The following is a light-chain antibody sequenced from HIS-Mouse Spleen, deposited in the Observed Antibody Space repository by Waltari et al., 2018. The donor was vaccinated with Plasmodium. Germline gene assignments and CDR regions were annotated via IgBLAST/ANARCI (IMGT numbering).Light chain of an antibody. CDR1: ALPKKN. V-gene: IGLV3-10*01. CDR3: YSTDSSGNHRV. CDR2: EDS. Sequence: SYERKQPPSVSVSPGQTAGITCSGDALPKKNAYLYQQKTGQAPVLVIYEDSKRPSGIPERFSGSSSGTMATLTISGAQVEDEADYYCYSTDSSGNHRVFGGGTKLTVL. J-gene: IGLJ3*02.